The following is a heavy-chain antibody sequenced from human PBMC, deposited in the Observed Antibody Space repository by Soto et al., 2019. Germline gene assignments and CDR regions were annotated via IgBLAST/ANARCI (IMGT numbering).Heavy chain of an antibody. Sequence: QITLKESGPTLVKPTQTLTLTCTFSGFSLSTSGVGVGWIRQPPGKALEWLALIYWDDDKRYSPSLKSRLTITKDTSKNQVVLTMTIMDPMDTATYCCAHFYYYYGMDVWGQGTTVTVSS. CDR1: GFSLSTSGVG. CDR3: AHFYYYYGMDV. CDR2: IYWDDDK. V-gene: IGHV2-5*02. J-gene: IGHJ6*02.